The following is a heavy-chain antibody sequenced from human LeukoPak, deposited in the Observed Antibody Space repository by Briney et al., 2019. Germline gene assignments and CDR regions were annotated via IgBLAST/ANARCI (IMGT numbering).Heavy chain of an antibody. Sequence: GGSLRLSCAASGFTFSSYAMHWVRQAPGKGLEWVAVISYDGSNKYYADSVKGRFTISRDNSKNTLYLQMNSLRAEDTAVYYCARGNWEQQPKYNYFYYMDVWGKGTTVTISS. CDR2: ISYDGSNK. CDR1: GFTFSSYA. J-gene: IGHJ6*03. V-gene: IGHV3-30*04. D-gene: IGHD6-13*01. CDR3: ARGNWEQQPKYNYFYYMDV.